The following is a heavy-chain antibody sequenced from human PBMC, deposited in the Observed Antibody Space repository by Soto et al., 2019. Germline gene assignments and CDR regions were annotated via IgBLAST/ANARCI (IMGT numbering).Heavy chain of an antibody. V-gene: IGHV1-2*04. CDR3: ARDPWGYGSGSYPDY. J-gene: IGHJ4*02. Sequence: ASVKVSCKASGYTFTGYYMHWVRQAPGQGLEWMGWINPNSGGTNYAQKFRGWVTMTRDTSISQAYMELSRLRSDDTAVYYCARDPWGYGSGSYPDYWGQGTLVTVSS. CDR2: INPNSGGT. CDR1: GYTFTGYY. D-gene: IGHD3-10*01.